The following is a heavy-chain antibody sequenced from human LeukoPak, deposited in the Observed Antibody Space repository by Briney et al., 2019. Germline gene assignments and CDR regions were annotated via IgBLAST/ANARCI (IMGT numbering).Heavy chain of an antibody. V-gene: IGHV3-48*04. J-gene: IGHJ4*02. CDR3: ARDPADPTYYYDSSFDY. CDR2: ISSSSTI. Sequence: PGGSLRLSCAASGFTSSSYSMNWVRQAPGKGLEWVSYISSSSTIYYADSVKGRFTISRDNAKNSLYLQMNSLRAEDTAVYYCARDPADPTYYYDSSFDYWGQGTLVTVSS. CDR1: GFTSSSYS. D-gene: IGHD3-22*01.